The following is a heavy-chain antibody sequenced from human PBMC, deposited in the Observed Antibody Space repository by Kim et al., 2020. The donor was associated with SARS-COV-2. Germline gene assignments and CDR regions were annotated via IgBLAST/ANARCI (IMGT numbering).Heavy chain of an antibody. CDR3: ASCLGGDCYRIDY. V-gene: IGHV4-59*01. J-gene: IGHJ4*02. D-gene: IGHD2-21*02. Sequence: YNPSLKSRVTISVDTSKNQFSLKLSSVTAADTAVYYCASCLGGDCYRIDYWGQGTLVTVSS.